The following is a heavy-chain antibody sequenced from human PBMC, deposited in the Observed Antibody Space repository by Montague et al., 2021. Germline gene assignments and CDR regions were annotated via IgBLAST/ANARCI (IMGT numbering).Heavy chain of an antibody. CDR3: ARRLGVGAPLDY. Sequence: SETLSLTCTVTGGSISDFYWSWVRQSPEKGPEWIGYIYDSGTTTYHPSLKSRVTIAADTSMNQFSLNLRSVTAADTAVYFCARRLGVGAPLDYWGQGTLVTVSS. D-gene: IGHD3-10*01. J-gene: IGHJ4*02. CDR1: GGSISDFY. CDR2: IYDSGTT. V-gene: IGHV4-59*08.